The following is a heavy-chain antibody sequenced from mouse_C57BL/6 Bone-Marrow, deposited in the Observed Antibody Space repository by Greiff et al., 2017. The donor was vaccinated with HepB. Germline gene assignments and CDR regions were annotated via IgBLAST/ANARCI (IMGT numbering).Heavy chain of an antibody. CDR2: IYPGNSDT. CDR1: GYTFTSYW. V-gene: IGHV1-5*01. D-gene: IGHD1-1*01. J-gene: IGHJ1*03. CDR3: TRSRYYYGSKYFDV. Sequence: VQLKQSGTVLARPGASVKMSCKTSGYTFTSYWMHWVKQRPGQGLEWIGAIYPGNSDTSYNQKFKGKAKLTAVTSASTAYMELSGLTNEDSAVYYCTRSRYYYGSKYFDVWGTGTTVTVSS.